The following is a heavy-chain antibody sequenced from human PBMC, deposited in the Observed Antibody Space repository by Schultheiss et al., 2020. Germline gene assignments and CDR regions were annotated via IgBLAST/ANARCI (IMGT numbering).Heavy chain of an antibody. Sequence: ASVKVSCKASGYTFTSYGISWVRQAPGQGLEWMGWISAYNGNTNYAQKLQGRVTMTTDTSTSTAYMELRSLRSNDTAVYYCAREGTYCSSTSCYSSWFDPWGQGTLVTVYS. D-gene: IGHD2-2*02. J-gene: IGHJ5*02. V-gene: IGHV1-18*01. CDR1: GYTFTSYG. CDR2: ISAYNGNT. CDR3: AREGTYCSSTSCYSSWFDP.